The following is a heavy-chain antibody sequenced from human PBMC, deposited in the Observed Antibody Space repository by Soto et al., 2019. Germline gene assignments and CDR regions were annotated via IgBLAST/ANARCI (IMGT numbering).Heavy chain of an antibody. CDR3: ARTDSWFDYYYYGMDV. J-gene: IGHJ6*02. Sequence: GASVKVSCKASWYTFTSYAMHWVRQAPRQRLEWMGWINAGNGNTKYSQKFQGRVTITRDTSASTAYMELSSLRSEDTAVYYCARTDSWFDYYYYGMDVWGQGTTVTVSS. V-gene: IGHV1-3*01. CDR2: INAGNGNT. D-gene: IGHD6-13*01. CDR1: WYTFTSYA.